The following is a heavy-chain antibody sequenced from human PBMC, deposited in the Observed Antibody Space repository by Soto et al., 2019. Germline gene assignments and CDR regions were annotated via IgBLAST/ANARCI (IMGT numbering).Heavy chain of an antibody. J-gene: IGHJ3*02. V-gene: IGHV1-24*01. CDR1: GYTLTELS. CDR2: FDPEDGET. CDR3: ARGAAFDI. Sequence: ASVKVSCKVSGYTLTELSMHWVRQAPGKGLEWMGGFDPEDGETSNAQKFQGRVTMTKNTSIGTAYMDLSSLRSEDTAVYYCARGAAFDIWGQGTMVTVSS.